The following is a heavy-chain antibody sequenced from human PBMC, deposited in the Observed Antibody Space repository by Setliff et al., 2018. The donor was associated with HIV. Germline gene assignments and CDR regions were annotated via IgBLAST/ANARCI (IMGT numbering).Heavy chain of an antibody. J-gene: IGHJ4*02. CDR2: ITSSSGAI. CDR3: ASSGSGSYYNGLGY. V-gene: IGHV3-48*01. D-gene: IGHD3-10*01. CDR1: GFTFSSYA. Sequence: GGSLRLSCAASGFTFSSYAMHWVRQAPGEGLEWIACITSSSGAIYYADSVRGRFTISRDNAKNSLSLQMKSLRPEDTAVYYCASSGSGSYYNGLGYWGQGTLVTVSS.